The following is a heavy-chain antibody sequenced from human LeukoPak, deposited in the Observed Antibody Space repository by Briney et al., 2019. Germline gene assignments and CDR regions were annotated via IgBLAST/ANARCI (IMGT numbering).Heavy chain of an antibody. J-gene: IGHJ4*02. V-gene: IGHV1-2*04. CDR1: GYTFTGYY. Sequence: ASVKVSCKASGYTFTGYYMHWVRQAPGQGLEWMGWINPNSGGTNYAQEFQGWVTMTRDTSISTAYMELSRLRSDDTAVYYCARGEMATILFDYWGQGTLVTVSS. CDR3: ARGEMATILFDY. CDR2: INPNSGGT. D-gene: IGHD5-24*01.